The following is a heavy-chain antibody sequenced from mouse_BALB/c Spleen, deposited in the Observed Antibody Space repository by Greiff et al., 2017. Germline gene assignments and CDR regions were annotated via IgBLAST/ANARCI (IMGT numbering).Heavy chain of an antibody. CDR2: ISDGGSYT. J-gene: IGHJ1*01. V-gene: IGHV5-4*02. CDR1: GFTFSDYY. Sequence: EVKLMESGGGLVKPGGSLKLSCAASGFTFSDYYMYWVRQTPEKRLEWVATISDGGSYTYYPDSVKGRFTISRDNAKNNLYLQMSSLKSEDTAMYYCARGVRRGTSSFDVWGAGTTVTVSS. CDR3: ARGVRRGTSSFDV. D-gene: IGHD2-14*01.